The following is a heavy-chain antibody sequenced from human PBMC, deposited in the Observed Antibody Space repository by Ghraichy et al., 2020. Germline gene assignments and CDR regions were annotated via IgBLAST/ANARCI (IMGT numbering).Heavy chain of an antibody. D-gene: IGHD1-7*01. Sequence: GGSLRLSCAASGFTFSSYNMNWVRQAPGKGLEWVSYISSDNTTTYYADSVKGRFTISRDTAKHTLYLQMNSLRDEDTAVYSCAREAGTNPYYKFGMDVWGQGTTVTVS. V-gene: IGHV3-48*02. CDR2: ISSDNTTT. CDR1: GFTFSSYN. J-gene: IGHJ6*02. CDR3: AREAGTNPYYKFGMDV.